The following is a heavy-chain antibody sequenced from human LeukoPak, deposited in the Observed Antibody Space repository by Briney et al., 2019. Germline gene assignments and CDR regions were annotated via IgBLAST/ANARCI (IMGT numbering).Heavy chain of an antibody. D-gene: IGHD2-15*01. Sequence: GESLRISCKGSGYSFTSYWISWVRQVPGKGLEWMGRIDPSDSYTNYSPSFQGHVTISADKSISTAYLQWSSLKASDTAMYYCATGTRDIVVVVAATFSDYGMDVWGKGTTVTVSS. CDR2: IDPSDSYT. CDR1: GYSFTSYW. J-gene: IGHJ6*04. V-gene: IGHV5-10-1*01. CDR3: ATGTRDIVVVVAATFSDYGMDV.